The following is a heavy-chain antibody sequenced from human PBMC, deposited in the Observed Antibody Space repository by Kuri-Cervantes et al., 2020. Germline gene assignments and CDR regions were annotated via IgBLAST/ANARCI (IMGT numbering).Heavy chain of an antibody. CDR2: IYYSGST. CDR1: GGSIDSSTYY. CDR3: ARGRVVPAAMAGYMDV. D-gene: IGHD2-2*01. Sequence: SETLSLTCTVSGGSIDSSTYYWGWIRQPPGKGLEWIGSIYYSGSTYYNPSLKSRVTISVDTSKNQFSLKLSSVTAADTAVYYCARGRVVPAAMAGYMDVWGKGTTVTVSS. V-gene: IGHV4-39*07. J-gene: IGHJ6*03.